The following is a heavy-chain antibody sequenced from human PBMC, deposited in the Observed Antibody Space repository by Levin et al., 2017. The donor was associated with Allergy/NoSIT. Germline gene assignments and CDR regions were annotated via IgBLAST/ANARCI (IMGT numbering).Heavy chain of an antibody. J-gene: IGHJ5*02. CDR1: GYTFTGYY. V-gene: IGHV1-2*02. D-gene: IGHD2-15*01. CDR3: ARVGVVVVVAATGWFDP. Sequence: GESLKISCKASGYTFTGYYMHWVRQAPGQGLEWMGWINPNSGGTNYAQKFQGRVTVTRDTSISTAYMELSRLRSDDTAVYYCARVGVVVVVAATGWFDPWGQGTLVTVSS. CDR2: INPNSGGT.